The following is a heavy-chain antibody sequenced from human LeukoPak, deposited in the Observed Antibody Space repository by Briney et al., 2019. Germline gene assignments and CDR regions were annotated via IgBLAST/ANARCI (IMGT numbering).Heavy chain of an antibody. Sequence: GGSLRLSCAASGFTFSSYGMSWVRQAPGKGLEWVSAISGSGGSTYYADSVKGRFTISRDNSKNTLYLQMSSLRAEDTALYYCARVFNYYYGSGSHGMDVWGKGTTVTVSS. CDR2: ISGSGGST. CDR1: GFTFSSYG. CDR3: ARVFNYYYGSGSHGMDV. J-gene: IGHJ6*04. D-gene: IGHD3-10*01. V-gene: IGHV3-23*01.